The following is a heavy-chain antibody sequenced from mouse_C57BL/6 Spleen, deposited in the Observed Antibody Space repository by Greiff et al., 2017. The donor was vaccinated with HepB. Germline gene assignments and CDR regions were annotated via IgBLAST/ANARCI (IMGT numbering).Heavy chain of an antibody. CDR3: ARGPLRYVDV. CDR1: GYTFTSYW. D-gene: IGHD1-1*01. V-gene: IGHV1-69*01. J-gene: IGHJ1*03. Sequence: VQLQQPGAELVMPGASVKLSCKASGYTFTSYWMHWVKQRPGQGLEWIGEIDPSDSYTNYNQKLKGKSTLTVDKSSSTAYMQLSSLTSEDSAVYYCARGPLRYVDVWGTGTTVTVSS. CDR2: IDPSDSYT.